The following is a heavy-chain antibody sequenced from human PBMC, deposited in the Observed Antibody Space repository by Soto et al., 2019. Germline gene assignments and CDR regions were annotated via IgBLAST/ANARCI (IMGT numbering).Heavy chain of an antibody. V-gene: IGHV3-23*01. J-gene: IGHJ4*02. CDR1: GFTFSTYA. CDR2: VTDSGGAT. D-gene: IGHD3-10*01. Sequence: EVQLLESGGGLVQPGGYLRLSCAASGFTFSTYAMTWVRQAPGKGLEWVSAVTDSGGATFSADSVKGRFTISRDNSKNTLYLQMNSLRAEDTAMYYCAKVVRNFYHSGSYSHFDYWGQGTLVTVSS. CDR3: AKVVRNFYHSGSYSHFDY.